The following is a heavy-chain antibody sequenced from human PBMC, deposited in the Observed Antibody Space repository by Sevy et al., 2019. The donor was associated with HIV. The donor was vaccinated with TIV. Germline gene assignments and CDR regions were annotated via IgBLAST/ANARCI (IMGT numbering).Heavy chain of an antibody. Sequence: GGSLRLSCAASGFTVSSNYMSWVRQAPGKGVEWVSVIYSGGSTYYADSVKGRFTISRDNSKNTLYLQMNSLRAEDTAVYYCARGTKGYCSGGSCYYYYGMDVWGQGTTVTVSS. J-gene: IGHJ6*02. CDR3: ARGTKGYCSGGSCYYYYGMDV. V-gene: IGHV3-53*01. CDR1: GFTVSSNY. D-gene: IGHD2-15*01. CDR2: IYSGGST.